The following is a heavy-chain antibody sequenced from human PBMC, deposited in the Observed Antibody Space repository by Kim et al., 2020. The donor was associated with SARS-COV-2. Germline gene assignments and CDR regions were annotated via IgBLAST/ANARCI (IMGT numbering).Heavy chain of an antibody. CDR3: AGPYCSGGSCYSFDY. J-gene: IGHJ4*02. CDR2: IYHSGST. D-gene: IGHD2-15*01. CDR1: GYSISSGYY. V-gene: IGHV4-38-2*02. Sequence: SETLSLTCTVSGYSISSGYYWGWIRQPPGKGLECIGSIYHSGSTYYNPALKSRVTITVDTSKNQFSLKLSSVTAADTAVYYCAGPYCSGGSCYSFDYWGQGNLVTVSS.